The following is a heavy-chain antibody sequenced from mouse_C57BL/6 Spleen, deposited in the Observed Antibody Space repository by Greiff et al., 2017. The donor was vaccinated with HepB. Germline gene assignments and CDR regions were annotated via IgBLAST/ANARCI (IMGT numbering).Heavy chain of an antibody. CDR1: GFTFSNYW. CDR3: TGGITKRYYYAMDY. V-gene: IGHV6-3*01. J-gene: IGHJ4*01. D-gene: IGHD2-4*01. Sequence: EVKVEESGGGLVQPGGSMKLSCVASGFTFSNYWMNWVRQSPEKGLEWVAQIRLKSDNYATHYAESVKGRFTISRDDSKSSVYLQMNNLRAEDTGIYYCTGGITKRYYYAMDYWGQGTSVTVSS. CDR2: IRLKSDNYAT.